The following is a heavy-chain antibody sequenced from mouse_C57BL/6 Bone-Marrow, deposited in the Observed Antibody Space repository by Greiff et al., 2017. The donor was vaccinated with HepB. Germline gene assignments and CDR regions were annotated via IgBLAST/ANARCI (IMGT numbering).Heavy chain of an antibody. CDR3: ARDYDYDY. J-gene: IGHJ2*01. V-gene: IGHV1-61*01. Sequence: QVQLQQPGAELVRPGTSVKLSCKASGYTFTSYWMHWVKQRPGQGLEWIGNIYPSDSETHYNQKFKDKATLTVDKSSSTAYMQLSSLTSEDSAVYYCARDYDYDYWGQGTTLTVSS. D-gene: IGHD2-4*01. CDR2: IYPSDSET. CDR1: GYTFTSYW.